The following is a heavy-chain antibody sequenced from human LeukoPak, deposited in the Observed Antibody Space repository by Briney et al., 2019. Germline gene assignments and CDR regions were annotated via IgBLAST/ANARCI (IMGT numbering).Heavy chain of an antibody. J-gene: IGHJ4*02. CDR3: SRDAVAGRVYYFDY. CDR1: GGSITGYY. CDR2: IYHSGRN. D-gene: IGHD6-19*01. Sequence: SETLSLTCTVSGGSITGYYWGWVRQPPGKGREWVGYIYHSGRNKYNPSLKSRVTMSVDTSKNHFSLTLRSVTAADTAVYYCSRDAVAGRVYYFDYCGQGSLVTVSS. V-gene: IGHV4-59*01.